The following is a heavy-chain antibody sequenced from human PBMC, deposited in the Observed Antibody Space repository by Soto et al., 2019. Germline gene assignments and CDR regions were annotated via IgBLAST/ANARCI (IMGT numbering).Heavy chain of an antibody. Sequence: EVQLLESGGGLVRPGGSLILSCAASGFTFSSYAMSWVRQAPGKGLEWVSAISGSGVSTYYADSVKGRFTISRDNSKNTLYLQMNSLRAEDTAVYYCAKEYEYSSSWERIDYWGQGTLVTVSS. J-gene: IGHJ4*02. V-gene: IGHV3-23*01. CDR2: ISGSGVST. D-gene: IGHD6-13*01. CDR1: GFTFSSYA. CDR3: AKEYEYSSSWERIDY.